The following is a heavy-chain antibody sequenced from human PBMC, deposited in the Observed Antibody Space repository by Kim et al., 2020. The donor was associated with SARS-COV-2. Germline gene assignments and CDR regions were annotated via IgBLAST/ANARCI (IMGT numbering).Heavy chain of an antibody. J-gene: IGHJ3*02. D-gene: IGHD3-22*01. CDR2: IYPGDSDT. Sequence: GESLKISCKGSGYSFTSYWIGWVRQMPGKGLEWMGIIYPGDSDTRYNPSFQGQVTISADKSISTSYLQWSSLKASDTAMYYCARQWSDYYDSSGYGVGAFDIWGQGTMVTVSS. V-gene: IGHV5-51*01. CDR1: GYSFTSYW. CDR3: ARQWSDYYDSSGYGVGAFDI.